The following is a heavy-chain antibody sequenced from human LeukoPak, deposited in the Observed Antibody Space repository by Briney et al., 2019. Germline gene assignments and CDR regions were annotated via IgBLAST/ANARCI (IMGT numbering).Heavy chain of an antibody. D-gene: IGHD5-24*01. J-gene: IGHJ4*02. Sequence: SETLSLTCAVSGGSISSSNWWSWVRPPPGKGLEWIGEIYHSGSTNYNPSLKGRVTISVDKSKNQFSLKLSSVTAADTAVYYCARVGGDGYNHFDYWGQGTLVTVSS. CDR1: GGSISSSNW. CDR3: ARVGGDGYNHFDY. CDR2: IYHSGST. V-gene: IGHV4-4*02.